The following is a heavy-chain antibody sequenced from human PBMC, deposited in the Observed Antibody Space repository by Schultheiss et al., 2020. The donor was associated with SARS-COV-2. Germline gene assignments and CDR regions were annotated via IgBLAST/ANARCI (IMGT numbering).Heavy chain of an antibody. J-gene: IGHJ6*02. D-gene: IGHD2-15*01. V-gene: IGHV1-2*02. CDR1: GYTFTGYY. Sequence: ASVKVSCKASGYTFTGYYMHWVRQAPGQGLEWMGWINPNSGGTNYAQKFQGRVTMTRDTSISTAYMELSRLRSDDTAAYYCARDGVQRGYCSGGSCYVGHYYYYGMDVWGQGTTVTVSS. CDR3: ARDGVQRGYCSGGSCYVGHYYYYGMDV. CDR2: INPNSGGT.